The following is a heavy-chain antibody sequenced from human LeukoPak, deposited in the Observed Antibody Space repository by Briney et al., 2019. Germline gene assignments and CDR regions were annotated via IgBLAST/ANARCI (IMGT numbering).Heavy chain of an antibody. V-gene: IGHV3-23*01. D-gene: IGHD6-13*01. Sequence: PGGSLRLSCAASGFTFSNYATSWARQAPGKGLEWVSGISGDGGSTYYADSVKGRFTISRGSSENALYLQMNSLRAEDTAVYYCAKTSKYSTTWYDYWGQGTLVTVSS. CDR3: AKTSKYSTTWYDY. J-gene: IGHJ4*02. CDR1: GFTFSNYA. CDR2: ISGDGGST.